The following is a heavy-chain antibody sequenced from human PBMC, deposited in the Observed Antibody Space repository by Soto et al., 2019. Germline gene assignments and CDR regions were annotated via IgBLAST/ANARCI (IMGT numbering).Heavy chain of an antibody. CDR2: IYHSGST. Sequence: PSETLSLTCTVSGGSISSGGYSWTWIRQHPGKGLEWIGYIYHSGSTYYNPSLKSRVTISVDRSKNQFSLKLSSVTAADTAVYYCARGGEPIDYWGQGTLVTVSS. V-gene: IGHV4-30-2*01. D-gene: IGHD2-21*01. J-gene: IGHJ4*02. CDR1: GGSISSGGYS. CDR3: ARGGEPIDY.